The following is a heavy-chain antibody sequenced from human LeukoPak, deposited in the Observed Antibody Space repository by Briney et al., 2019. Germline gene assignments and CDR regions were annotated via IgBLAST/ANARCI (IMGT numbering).Heavy chain of an antibody. D-gene: IGHD3-10*01. J-gene: IGHJ3*02. CDR1: GGSFSGYY. CDR3: AKGWVLWFGELFDAFDI. V-gene: IGHV4-34*01. Sequence: PSETLSLTCAVYGGSFSGYYWSWIRQPPGKGLEWIGEINHSGSTNYNPSLKSRVTISVDTSKNQFCLKLSSVTAADTAVYYCAKGWVLWFGELFDAFDIWGQGTMVTVSS. CDR2: INHSGST.